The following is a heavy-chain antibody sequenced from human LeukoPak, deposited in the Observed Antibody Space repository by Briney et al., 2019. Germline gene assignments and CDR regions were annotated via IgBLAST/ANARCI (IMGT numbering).Heavy chain of an antibody. Sequence: ASVKVSCKASGYTFTSYGISWVRQAPGQGLEWMGWISAYNGNTNYAQKLQGRVTMTTDTSTSTAYMELRSLRSDDTAVYYCARDLGSGYGKADYYYYYYMDVWGKGTTVTVSS. D-gene: IGHD5-12*01. CDR2: ISAYNGNT. V-gene: IGHV1-18*01. CDR1: GYTFTSYG. J-gene: IGHJ6*03. CDR3: ARDLGSGYGKADYYYYYYMDV.